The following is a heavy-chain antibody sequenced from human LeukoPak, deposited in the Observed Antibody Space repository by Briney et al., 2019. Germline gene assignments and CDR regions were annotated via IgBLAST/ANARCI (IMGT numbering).Heavy chain of an antibody. D-gene: IGHD6-6*01. CDR3: ARGAVL. Sequence: SETLSLTCAVYGGSFSDCYWSWIRQLPGKGLEWIGEINRSGSTNYNPSLKSRVTISVDTSKNQVSLKMSSVTAADTAVYYCARGAVLWGQGTMVTVSS. CDR1: GGSFSDCY. V-gene: IGHV4-34*01. J-gene: IGHJ3*01. CDR2: INRSGST.